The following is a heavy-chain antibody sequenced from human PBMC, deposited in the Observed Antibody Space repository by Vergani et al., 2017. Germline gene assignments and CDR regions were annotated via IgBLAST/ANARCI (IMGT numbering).Heavy chain of an antibody. CDR2: IYTSGST. Sequence: QVQLQESGPGLVKPSQTLSLTCTVSGGSISSGSYSWSWIRQPAGKGLEWIGRIYTSGSTKYNPSLKSLVTISVDTSKNQFSLNLSSVTAADTAVYYCAAYGGNSYYYGMDVWGQGTTVTVSS. CDR1: GGSISSGSYS. J-gene: IGHJ6*02. V-gene: IGHV4-61*02. CDR3: AAYGGNSYYYGMDV. D-gene: IGHD4-23*01.